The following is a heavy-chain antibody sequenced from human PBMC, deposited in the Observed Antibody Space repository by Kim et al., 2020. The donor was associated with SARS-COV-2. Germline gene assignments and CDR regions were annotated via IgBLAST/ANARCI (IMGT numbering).Heavy chain of an antibody. D-gene: IGHD6-13*01. CDR1: GFTFSSYA. J-gene: IGHJ4*02. Sequence: GGSLRLSCAASGFTFSSYAMSWVRQAPGKGLEWVSAISGSGGSTYYADSVKGRFTISRDNSKNTLYLQMNSLRAEDTAVYYCAKWTKQQLGSHYFDYWGQGTLVTVSS. V-gene: IGHV3-23*01. CDR3: AKWTKQQLGSHYFDY. CDR2: ISGSGGST.